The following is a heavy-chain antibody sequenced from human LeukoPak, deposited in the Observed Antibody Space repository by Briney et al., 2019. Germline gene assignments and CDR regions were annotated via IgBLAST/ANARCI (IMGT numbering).Heavy chain of an antibody. CDR3: AREGYYDFWSGYYPPYFDY. CDR2: ISGSGGST. CDR1: GFTFSCYA. V-gene: IGHV3-23*01. J-gene: IGHJ4*02. D-gene: IGHD3-3*01. Sequence: GGSLRLSCAASGFTFSCYAMSWVRQAPGKGLEWVSAISGSGGSTYYADSVKGRFTISRDTSKNTLYLQMNSLRAENTAVYYCAREGYYDFWSGYYPPYFDYWGQGTLVTVSS.